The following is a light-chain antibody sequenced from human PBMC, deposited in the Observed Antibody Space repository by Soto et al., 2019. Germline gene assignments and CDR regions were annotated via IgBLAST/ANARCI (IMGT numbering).Light chain of an antibody. CDR1: QSINNK. J-gene: IGKJ5*01. CDR3: QQYNNRPPIT. CDR2: GAS. Sequence: EMVMTQSPATLSVAPGERVTLSCRASQSINNKVAWYQQKPGQAPRLLIYGASTRATGISARFSGSGSGTEFTLTISSLQSEDFAVYYCQQYNNRPPITFGQGTRLEIK. V-gene: IGKV3-15*01.